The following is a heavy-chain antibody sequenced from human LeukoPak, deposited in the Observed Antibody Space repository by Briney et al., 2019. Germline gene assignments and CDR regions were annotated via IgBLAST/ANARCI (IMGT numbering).Heavy chain of an antibody. J-gene: IGHJ4*02. Sequence: PSETLSLTCAVYGGSFSGYYWSWIRQPPGKGLEWIGEINHSGSTNYNPSLKSRVTISVDTSKNQFSLKLSSVTAADTAVYYCASRGYSYDSDYWGQGTLVTVSS. CDR1: GGSFSGYY. CDR2: INHSGST. V-gene: IGHV4-34*01. CDR3: ASRGYSYDSDY. D-gene: IGHD5-18*01.